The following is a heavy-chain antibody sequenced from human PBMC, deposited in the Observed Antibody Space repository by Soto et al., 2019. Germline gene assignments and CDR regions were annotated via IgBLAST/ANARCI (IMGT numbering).Heavy chain of an antibody. D-gene: IGHD6-19*01. CDR3: ARFGYSSGWYQDY. CDR2: IYYSGST. J-gene: IGHJ4*02. Sequence: SETLSLTCTVSGGSISSGGHYWSWIRQHPGKGLEWIGYIYYSGSTYYNPSLKSRVTISGDTSKNQLSLKLSSVTAADTAVYYCARFGYSSGWYQDYWGQGTLVTVSS. CDR1: GGSISSGGHY. V-gene: IGHV4-31*03.